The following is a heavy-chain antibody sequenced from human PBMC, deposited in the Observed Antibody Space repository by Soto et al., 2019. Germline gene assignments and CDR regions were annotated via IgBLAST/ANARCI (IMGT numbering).Heavy chain of an antibody. Sequence: QVQLVQSGAEVKKPGASVKVSCKASGGTFSRYTISWVRQAPGQGLEWMGRILPILGIANYAQKFQGRVTITADKTTSTAYIELTLLRSEDTAVYYCARDGEAHYYFDHRGQGTLDTVSS. V-gene: IGHV1-69*02. J-gene: IGHJ4*02. CDR2: ILPILGIA. D-gene: IGHD3-10*01. CDR3: ARDGEAHYYFDH. CDR1: GGTFSRYT.